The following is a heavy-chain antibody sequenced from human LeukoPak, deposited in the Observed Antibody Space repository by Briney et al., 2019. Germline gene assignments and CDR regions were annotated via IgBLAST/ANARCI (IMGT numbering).Heavy chain of an antibody. CDR1: GFTVSSNY. Sequence: PGGSLRLSCAASGFTVSSNYMSWIRQPPGKGLEWIGYIYYSGSTNYNPSLKSRVTISVDTSKNQFSLKLSSVTTADTAVYYCASRYCSSTSCSHGFDYWGQGTLVTVSS. V-gene: IGHV4-59*02. CDR3: ASRYCSSTSCSHGFDY. D-gene: IGHD2-2*01. J-gene: IGHJ4*02. CDR2: IYYSGST.